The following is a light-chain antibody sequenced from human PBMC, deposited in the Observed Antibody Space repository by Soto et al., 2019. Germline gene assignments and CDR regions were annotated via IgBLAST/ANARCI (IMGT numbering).Light chain of an antibody. Sequence: EIVMTQSPATLSVSPGERATLSCRASQRISSSLAWYQQKIGQSPMLLIYDASTRATGIPARFSGSGSGTEFTLTISSLLSEDLAVYDCQQYNNWPLTFGGGTKVEIK. V-gene: IGKV3-15*01. J-gene: IGKJ4*01. CDR3: QQYNNWPLT. CDR1: QRISSS. CDR2: DAS.